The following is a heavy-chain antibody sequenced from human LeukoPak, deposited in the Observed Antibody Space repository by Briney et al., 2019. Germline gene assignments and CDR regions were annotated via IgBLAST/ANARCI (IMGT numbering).Heavy chain of an antibody. V-gene: IGHV3-73*01. Sequence: PGGSLRLSCAASGFTFSGSTMYWVRQASGKGLEWVGHVRAKTYNYATAYAASVEGRFTISRDDSKSTTYLQMNSLKTEDTAMYYCASSKGGAPVNWGQGTPVTVSS. CDR2: VRAKTYNYAT. CDR3: ASSKGGAPVN. J-gene: IGHJ4*02. CDR1: GFTFSGST. D-gene: IGHD2/OR15-2a*01.